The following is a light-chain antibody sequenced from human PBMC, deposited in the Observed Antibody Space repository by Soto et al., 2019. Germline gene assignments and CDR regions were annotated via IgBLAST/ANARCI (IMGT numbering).Light chain of an antibody. Sequence: EIVLTQSPATLSLSPGERATLSCRASQSVSSNLAWYQQKPGQAPRLLIYDASTRAPGIPARFSGSGSGTELTLTISSLQSDDFAVYHCQQYNNWPPTFGHGTRLEIK. J-gene: IGKJ5*01. CDR1: QSVSSN. CDR2: DAS. CDR3: QQYNNWPPT. V-gene: IGKV3-15*01.